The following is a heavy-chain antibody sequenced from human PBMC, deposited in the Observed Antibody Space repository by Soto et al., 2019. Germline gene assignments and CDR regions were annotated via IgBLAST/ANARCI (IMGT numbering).Heavy chain of an antibody. CDR3: VRDLDGSGSYYTDY. D-gene: IGHD3-10*01. CDR1: GYMFISYG. V-gene: IGHV1-18*01. J-gene: IGHJ4*02. CDR2: ISAYNGNT. Sequence: ASVKVSCKASGYMFISYGINWVRQAPGQGLEWMGWISAYNGNTKYAQNLQGRVTMTTDTSTSTAYMEMRSLRSDDTAVYYCVRDLDGSGSYYTDYWGQGTMVTVYS.